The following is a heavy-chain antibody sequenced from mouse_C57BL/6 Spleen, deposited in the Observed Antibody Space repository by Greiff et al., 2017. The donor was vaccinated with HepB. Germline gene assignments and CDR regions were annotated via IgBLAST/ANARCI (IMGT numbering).Heavy chain of an antibody. Sequence: QVQLQQSGAELVKPGASVKLSCKASGYTFTSSWMHWVKQRPGQGLEWIGMIHPNSGSTNYNEKFKSKATLTVDKSSSTAYMQLSSLTSEDSAVYYWARDYYGYDRYFDVWGTGTTVTVSS. CDR2: IHPNSGST. CDR3: ARDYYGYDRYFDV. D-gene: IGHD2-2*01. CDR1: GYTFTSSW. V-gene: IGHV1-64*01. J-gene: IGHJ1*03.